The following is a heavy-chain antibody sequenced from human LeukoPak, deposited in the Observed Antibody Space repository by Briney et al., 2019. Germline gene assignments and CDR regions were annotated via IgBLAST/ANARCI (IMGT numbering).Heavy chain of an antibody. CDR2: ISGSGGST. CDR3: AKGPYSGYDYTNCDY. CDR1: GFTFSSYA. D-gene: IGHD5-12*01. J-gene: IGHJ4*02. V-gene: IGHV3-23*01. Sequence: GGSLRLSCAASGFTFSSYAMSWVRQAPGKGLEWVSAISGSGGSTYYADSVKGRFTISRDNSKNTLYLQMNSLRAEDTAVYYSAKGPYSGYDYTNCDYWGQGTLVTVSS.